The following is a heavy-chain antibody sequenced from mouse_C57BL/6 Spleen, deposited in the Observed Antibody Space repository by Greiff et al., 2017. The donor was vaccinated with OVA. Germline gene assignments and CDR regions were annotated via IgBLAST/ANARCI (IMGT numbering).Heavy chain of an antibody. J-gene: IGHJ2*01. CDR2: IDPETGGT. Sequence: VNVVESGAELVRPGASVTLSCKASGYTFTDYEMHWVKQTPVHGLEWIGAIDPETGGTAYDQKFKGKAILTADKSSSTAYMELRSLTSEDSAVYYCTRWDGNYWGQGTTLTVSS. D-gene: IGHD4-1*01. V-gene: IGHV1-15*01. CDR3: TRWDGNY. CDR1: GYTFTDYE.